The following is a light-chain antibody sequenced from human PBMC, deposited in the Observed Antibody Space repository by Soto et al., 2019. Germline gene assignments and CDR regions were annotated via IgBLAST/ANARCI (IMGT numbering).Light chain of an antibody. CDR1: QGIRND. J-gene: IGKJ1*01. CDR2: KAS. CDR3: QHYNSYSEA. Sequence: IQMTQSTSSLSASVGDRVTITCRASQGIRNDLGWYQQKPGKAPKLLIYKASTLKSGVPSRFSGSGSGTEFTLTISSLQPDDFATYYCQHYNSYSEAFGQGTNVAIK. V-gene: IGKV1-5*03.